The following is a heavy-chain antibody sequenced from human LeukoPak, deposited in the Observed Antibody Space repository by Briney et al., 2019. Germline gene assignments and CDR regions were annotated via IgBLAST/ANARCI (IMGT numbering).Heavy chain of an antibody. CDR2: ISYDGSNK. CDR3: AKKRALGEVEYSSSYFDY. J-gene: IGHJ4*02. CDR1: GFTFSSYG. V-gene: IGHV3-30*18. Sequence: PGGSLRLSCAASGFTFSSYGMHWVRQAPGKGLEWVAVISYDGSNKYYADSVKGRFTISRDNSKNTLYLQMNSLGAEDTAVYYCAKKRALGEVEYSSSYFDYWGQGTLVTVSS. D-gene: IGHD6-6*01.